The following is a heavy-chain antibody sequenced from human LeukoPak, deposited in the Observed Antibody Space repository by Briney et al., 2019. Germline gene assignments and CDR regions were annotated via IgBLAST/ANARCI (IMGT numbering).Heavy chain of an antibody. CDR1: GYSISSGYY. CDR3: ASEKTGSSNY. D-gene: IGHD3-10*01. J-gene: IGHJ4*02. CDR2: IYHSGST. Sequence: SETLSLTCTVSGYSISSGYYWGWIRQPPGKGLEWIGSIYHSGSTYYNPSLKSRVTISVDTSKNQFSLKLSSVTAADTAVYYCASEKTGSSNYWGQGTLVTVSS. V-gene: IGHV4-38-2*02.